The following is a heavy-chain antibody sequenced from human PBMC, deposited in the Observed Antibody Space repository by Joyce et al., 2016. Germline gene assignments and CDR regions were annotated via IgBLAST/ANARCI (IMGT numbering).Heavy chain of an antibody. J-gene: IGHJ4*02. CDR3: ARRWRQKGYYFDF. D-gene: IGHD5-18*01. CDR1: GYTFTSYH. V-gene: IGHV1-3*01. CDR2: TNAGHGNT. Sequence: QVQLVQSETEMKRPGASVRVSCRTSGYTFTSYHIHWVRQAPGQRLQWMGSTNAGHGNTQYSEAFQNTLILMRDTSARSMYMELTDLRSEDTAVYFCARRWRQKGYYFDFWGQGTLVTVSS.